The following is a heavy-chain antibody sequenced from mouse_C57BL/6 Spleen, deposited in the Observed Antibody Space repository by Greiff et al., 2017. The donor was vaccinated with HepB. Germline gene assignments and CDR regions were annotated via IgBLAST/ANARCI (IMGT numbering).Heavy chain of an antibody. CDR1: GYTFTSYW. CDR3: ARYGGAY. Sequence: QVQLQQPGAELVMPGASVKLSCKASGYTFTSYWMHWVKQRPGQGLEWIGEIDPSDSYTNYNQKFKGKSTLTVDKSSSTAYMQLSSLTSEDAAVYYCARYGGAYWGQGTLVTVSA. CDR2: IDPSDSYT. J-gene: IGHJ3*01. D-gene: IGHD1-1*02. V-gene: IGHV1-69*01.